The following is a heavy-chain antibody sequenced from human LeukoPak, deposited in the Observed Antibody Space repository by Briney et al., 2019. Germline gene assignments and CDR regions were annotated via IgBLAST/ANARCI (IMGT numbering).Heavy chain of an antibody. CDR2: IYPGDSDT. CDR1: GYTFSSHW. D-gene: IGHD1-26*01. CDR3: ARRSTNPFWYFGL. J-gene: IGHJ2*01. Sequence: GASLQISCKGSGYTFSSHWIGWVRQMPGKGLEWMGIIYPGDSDTRYSPSFQGQVTISADKSISTAYLQWSSLKASDTAMYYCARRSTNPFWYFGLWGRGTLVTVSS. V-gene: IGHV5-51*01.